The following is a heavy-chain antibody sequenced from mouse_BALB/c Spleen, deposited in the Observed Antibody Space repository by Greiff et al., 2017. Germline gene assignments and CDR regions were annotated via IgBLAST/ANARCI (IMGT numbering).Heavy chain of an antibody. CDR1: GYSFTGYF. V-gene: IGHV1-20*02. Sequence: EVQLQQSGPELVKPGASVKISCKASGYSFTGYFMNWVMQSHGKSLEWIGRINPYNGDTFYNQKFKGKATLTVDKSSSTAHMELRSLASEDSAVYYCARSENFDYWGQGTTLTVSS. CDR2: INPYNGDT. J-gene: IGHJ2*01. CDR3: ARSENFDY.